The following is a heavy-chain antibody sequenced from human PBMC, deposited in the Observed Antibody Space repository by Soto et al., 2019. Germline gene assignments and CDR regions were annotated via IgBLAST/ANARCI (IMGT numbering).Heavy chain of an antibody. J-gene: IGHJ4*02. Sequence: ASVKVSCKASGYTFTSYAMHWVRQAPGQRLEWMGWTNAGNGNTKYSQKFQGRVTITRDTSASTAYMELSSLRSEDTAVYYCARLYYGSGSDYYFDYWGQGTLVTVSS. V-gene: IGHV1-3*01. CDR3: ARLYYGSGSDYYFDY. D-gene: IGHD3-10*01. CDR2: TNAGNGNT. CDR1: GYTFTSYA.